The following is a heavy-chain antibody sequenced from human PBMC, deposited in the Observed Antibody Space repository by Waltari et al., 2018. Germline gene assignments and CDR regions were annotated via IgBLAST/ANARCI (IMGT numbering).Heavy chain of an antibody. D-gene: IGHD1-20*01. CDR2: INPNRGGT. Sequence: QVQLVQSGAEVKKPGASVKVSCKASGYTFTGYYMHWVRQAPGQGLEWMGWINPNRGGTNYAQKFQGRVTMTRDTSISTAYMELSRLRSDDTAVYYCATRRYNWNLDAFDIWGQGTMVTVSS. CDR3: ATRRYNWNLDAFDI. CDR1: GYTFTGYY. V-gene: IGHV1-2*02. J-gene: IGHJ3*02.